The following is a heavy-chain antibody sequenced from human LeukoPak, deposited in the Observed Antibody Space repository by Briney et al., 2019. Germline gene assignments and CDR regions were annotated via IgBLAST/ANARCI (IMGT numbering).Heavy chain of an antibody. CDR3: ARVYSNFWFDP. D-gene: IGHD4-11*01. CDR2: IYSGGST. J-gene: IGHJ5*02. Sequence: PGGSLRLSCAASGLTVSSNYMIWVSQAPGKGLEWVSVIYSGGSTYADSVKGRFTISRDNSKNTLYLQMNSLRAEDTAVYYCARVYSNFWFDPWGQGTLVTVSS. CDR1: GLTVSSNY. V-gene: IGHV3-66*01.